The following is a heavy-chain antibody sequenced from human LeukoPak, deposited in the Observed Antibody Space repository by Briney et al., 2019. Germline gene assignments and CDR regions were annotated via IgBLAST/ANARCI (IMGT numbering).Heavy chain of an antibody. D-gene: IGHD3-9*01. J-gene: IGHJ3*02. CDR1: GGSVSSYY. V-gene: IGHV4-34*01. CDR2: INHSGST. CDR3: ARGIQLRYFDWLFVVSAGSDAFDI. Sequence: PSETLSLTCTVSGGSVSSYYWSWIRQPPGKGLEWIGEINHSGSTNYNPSLKSRVTISVDTSKNQFSLKLSSVTAADTAVYYCARGIQLRYFDWLFVVSAGSDAFDIWGQGTMVTVSS.